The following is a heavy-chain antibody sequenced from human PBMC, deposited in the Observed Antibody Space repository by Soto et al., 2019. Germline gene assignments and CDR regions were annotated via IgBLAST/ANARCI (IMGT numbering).Heavy chain of an antibody. Sequence: QVQLVQSGAEVKKPGASVKVSCKASGYTFTSYGISWVRQAPGQGLEWMGWISAYNGNTNYAQKLQGRVTMTTDTSXXTAYMELRSLRSDDTAVYYCARETTPIYYYYGMDVWGQGTTVTVSS. CDR2: ISAYNGNT. CDR3: ARETTPIYYYYGMDV. CDR1: GYTFTSYG. D-gene: IGHD4-17*01. V-gene: IGHV1-18*01. J-gene: IGHJ6*02.